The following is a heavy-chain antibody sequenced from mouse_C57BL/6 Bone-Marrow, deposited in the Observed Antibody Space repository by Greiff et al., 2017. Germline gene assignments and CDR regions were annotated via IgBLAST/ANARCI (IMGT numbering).Heavy chain of an antibody. Sequence: QVQLQQSGAELVMPGASVKLSCKASGYTFTSYWMHWVKQRPGQGLEWIGEIDPSDSYTNYNQKFKGKSTLTVDKSSSTAYMQLSSLTSEDSAVYYCAREDYYGRDYAMDYWGQGQSVTVSS. CDR1: GYTFTSYW. CDR3: AREDYYGRDYAMDY. D-gene: IGHD1-1*01. J-gene: IGHJ4*01. CDR2: IDPSDSYT. V-gene: IGHV1-69*01.